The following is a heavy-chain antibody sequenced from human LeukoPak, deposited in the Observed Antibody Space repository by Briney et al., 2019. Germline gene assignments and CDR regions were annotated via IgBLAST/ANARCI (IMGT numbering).Heavy chain of an antibody. CDR2: ISSSGSTI. CDR3: AREDFWSAPEYFQH. Sequence: PGGSLRLSCAASGFTFSDYYMSWIRQAPGKGLEWVSYISSSGSTIYYADSVKGRFTISRDNAKNSLYLQMNSLRAEDTAVYYCAREDFWSAPEYFQHWGQGTLVTVSS. V-gene: IGHV3-11*04. J-gene: IGHJ1*01. CDR1: GFTFSDYY. D-gene: IGHD3-3*01.